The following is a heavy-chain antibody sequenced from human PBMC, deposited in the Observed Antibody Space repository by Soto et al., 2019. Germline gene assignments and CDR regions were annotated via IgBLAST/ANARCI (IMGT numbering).Heavy chain of an antibody. D-gene: IGHD2-15*01. CDR1: GGSISSGDYY. J-gene: IGHJ4*02. CDR2: IYYSGST. Sequence: QVQLQESGPGLVKPSQTLSLTCTVSGGSISSGDYYWSWIRQPPGKGLEWIGYIYYSGSTYYNPSLKSRVTTSVDTSKNQFALKLSSGTAADTAVYYCAREGAAEWWGVRMYYFDYWGQGTLVTVSS. V-gene: IGHV4-30-4*01. CDR3: AREGAAEWWGVRMYYFDY.